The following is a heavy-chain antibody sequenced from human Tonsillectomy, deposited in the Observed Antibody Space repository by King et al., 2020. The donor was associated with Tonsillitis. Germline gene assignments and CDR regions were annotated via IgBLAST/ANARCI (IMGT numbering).Heavy chain of an antibody. D-gene: IGHD3-10*01. CDR2: ISGDGGST. J-gene: IGHJ4*02. CDR3: AKGWDYYGSGSYGVY. V-gene: IGHV3-43*02. Sequence: VQLVESGGGVVQPGGSLRLSCAASGFTFDDYAMHWVRQAPGKGLEWVSLISGDGGSTYYADSVKGRFTISRDNSKNSLYLQMNSLRTEDTALYYCAKGWDYYGSGSYGVYWGQGTLVTVSS. CDR1: GFTFDDYA.